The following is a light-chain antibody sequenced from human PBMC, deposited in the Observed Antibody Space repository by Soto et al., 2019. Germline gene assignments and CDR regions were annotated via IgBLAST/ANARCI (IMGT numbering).Light chain of an antibody. Sequence: EIVLTHAPASRSMSPCESATLSFRASQSISSTLAWYQQKPGQAPRLLIYGASTRATGIPARFSGSGSGTEFTLTISRLQSEDFAVYYCQQYSNSPQTFGQGTK. J-gene: IGKJ1*01. CDR1: QSISST. CDR2: GAS. V-gene: IGKV3-15*01. CDR3: QQYSNSPQT.